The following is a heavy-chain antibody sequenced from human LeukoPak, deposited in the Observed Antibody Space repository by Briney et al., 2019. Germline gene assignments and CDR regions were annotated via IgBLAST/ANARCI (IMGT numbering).Heavy chain of an antibody. CDR2: INPNSGGT. Sequence: GASVKVSCKASGYTFTGYYMHWVRQAPGQGLEWMGWINPNSGGTNYAQKFQGRVTMTRDTSISTAYMELSRLRSDDTAVYYCARAQGSYYHYYMDVWGKGTTVTVSS. V-gene: IGHV1-2*02. CDR1: GYTFTGYY. J-gene: IGHJ6*03. D-gene: IGHD1-26*01. CDR3: ARAQGSYYHYYMDV.